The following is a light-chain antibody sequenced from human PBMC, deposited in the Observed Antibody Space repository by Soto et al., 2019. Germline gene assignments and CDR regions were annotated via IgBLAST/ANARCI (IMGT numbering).Light chain of an antibody. CDR1: QSVTSSY. CDR2: GAS. V-gene: IGKV3-20*01. Sequence: EIVLTQSPGTLSLSPGERATLSCRASQSVTSSYLAWYQQKPGQAPMLLIYGASSRPTGIPDRFSGSGSGTDFTLTISRLEPEDFAVYYCQQYDSSPITFGQGTRLEIK. J-gene: IGKJ5*01. CDR3: QQYDSSPIT.